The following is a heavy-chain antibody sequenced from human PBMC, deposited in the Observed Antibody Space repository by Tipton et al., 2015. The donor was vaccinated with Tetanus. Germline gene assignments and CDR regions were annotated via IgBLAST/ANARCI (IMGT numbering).Heavy chain of an antibody. D-gene: IGHD2-8*01. CDR1: GFALRSNA. CDR3: VKEVYGGYVSFDS. J-gene: IGHJ4*02. CDR2: IGSGDCTT. Sequence: SLRLSCAASGFALRSNAMRWVRQAPGKGLEYVSAIGSGDCTTYYADSVKGRFTISRDNSKNTLYLQMSSLRAEDTAVYYCVKEVYGGYVSFDSGGQGNLVPVSS. V-gene: IGHV3-64D*08.